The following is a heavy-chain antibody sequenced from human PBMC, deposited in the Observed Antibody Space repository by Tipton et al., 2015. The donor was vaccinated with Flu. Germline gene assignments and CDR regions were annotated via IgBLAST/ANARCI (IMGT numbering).Heavy chain of an antibody. V-gene: IGHV3-7*01. Sequence: GSLRLSCAASGFTFSSYWMSWVRQAPGKGLEWVANIKQDGSEKYYVDSVKGRFTISRDNAKNSLYLQMNSLRAEDTAVYYCARCLRYYYDSSGSSWRPFDIWGQGTMVTVSS. CDR3: ARCLRYYYDSSGSSWRPFDI. CDR2: IKQDGSEK. J-gene: IGHJ3*02. D-gene: IGHD3-22*01. CDR1: GFTFSSYW.